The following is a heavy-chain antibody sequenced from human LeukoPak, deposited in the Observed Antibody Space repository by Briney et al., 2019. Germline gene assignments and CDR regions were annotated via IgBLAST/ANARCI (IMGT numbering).Heavy chain of an antibody. Sequence: SETLSLTCTVSAYSISNGYYWGWIRQPPGKGLEWIGSIYHSGNTYYNPSLKSRVTMSVDTSKNQFSLNLRSVTAADTAVYYCARADYSSSWSHEYFYMDVWGKGPRSPSP. CDR2: IYHSGNT. J-gene: IGHJ6*03. D-gene: IGHD6-13*01. CDR3: ARADYSSSWSHEYFYMDV. V-gene: IGHV4-38-2*02. CDR1: AYSISNGYY.